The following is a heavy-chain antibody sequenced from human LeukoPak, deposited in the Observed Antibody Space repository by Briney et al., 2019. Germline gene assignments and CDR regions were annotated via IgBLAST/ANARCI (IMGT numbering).Heavy chain of an antibody. CDR3: ARLSPQYGSGSHYLHYYYYMDV. V-gene: IGHV4-34*01. CDR1: GGSFSGYY. CDR2: INQSGST. J-gene: IGHJ6*03. D-gene: IGHD3-10*01. Sequence: SETLSLTCAVYGGSFSGYYWSWIRQPPGKGLEWIGEINQSGSTNYNPSLKSRVTISLDTSKNQFSLRLSSVTAADTAVYYCARLSPQYGSGSHYLHYYYYMDVWGKGTTVTISS.